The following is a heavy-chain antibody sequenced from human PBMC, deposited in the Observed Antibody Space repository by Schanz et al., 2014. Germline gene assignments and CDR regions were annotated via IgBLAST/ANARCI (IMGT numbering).Heavy chain of an antibody. CDR1: GYTFTGYS. CDR3: ARDSDVSKYNLFDS. CDR2: INPNSGGT. Sequence: QVQLVQSGADVKKLGASVKVSCKASGYTFTGYSMHWVRQAPGQGLEWMGRINPNSGGTNYAQKFQGRVTMTRDTSISTVYMELTRLTFDDTAIYYCARDSDVSKYNLFDSWGQGTLVTVSS. V-gene: IGHV1-2*06. J-gene: IGHJ5*01.